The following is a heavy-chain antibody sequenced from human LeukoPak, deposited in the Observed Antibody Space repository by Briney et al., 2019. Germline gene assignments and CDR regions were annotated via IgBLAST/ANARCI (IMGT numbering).Heavy chain of an antibody. CDR2: INHSGST. CDR3: ARDIYDSSGYSEYNWFDP. D-gene: IGHD3-22*01. Sequence: SETLSLTCAVYGGSFSGYYWSWIRQPPGKGLEWIGEINHSGSTNYNPSLKSRVTISVDTSKNQFSLKLSSVTAADTAVYYCARDIYDSSGYSEYNWFDPWGQGTLVTVSS. V-gene: IGHV4-34*01. CDR1: GGSFSGYY. J-gene: IGHJ5*02.